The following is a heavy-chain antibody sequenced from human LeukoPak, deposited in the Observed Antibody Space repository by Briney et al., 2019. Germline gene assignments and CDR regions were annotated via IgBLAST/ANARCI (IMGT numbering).Heavy chain of an antibody. V-gene: IGHV3-30-3*01. CDR3: ARDVWAGSLGASDI. Sequence: GGSLRLSCAASGFTLNIYTTHWVRQAPGKGLEWVALISYDGSNKYYADSVKGRFTISGDNSKNTLYLQMNSLRPEDTAVYYCARDVWAGSLGASDIWGQGTMVTVSS. D-gene: IGHD3/OR15-3a*01. CDR1: GFTLNIYT. J-gene: IGHJ3*02. CDR2: ISYDGSNK.